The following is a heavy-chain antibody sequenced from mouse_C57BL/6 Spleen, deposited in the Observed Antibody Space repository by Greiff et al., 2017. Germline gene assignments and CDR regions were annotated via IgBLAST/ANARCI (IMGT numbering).Heavy chain of an antibody. CDR2: IDPENGDT. J-gene: IGHJ2*01. CDR3: TTDYYGSTHFDY. CDR1: GFNIKDDY. D-gene: IGHD1-1*01. V-gene: IGHV14-4*01. Sequence: EVKLMESGAELVRPGASVKLSCTASGFNIKDDYMHWVKQRPEQGLEWIGWIDPENGDTEYASKFQGKATITADTSSNTAYLQLSSLTSEDTAVYYCTTDYYGSTHFDYWGQGTTLTVSS.